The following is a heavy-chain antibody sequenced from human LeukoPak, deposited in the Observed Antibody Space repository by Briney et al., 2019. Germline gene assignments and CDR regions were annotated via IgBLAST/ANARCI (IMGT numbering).Heavy chain of an antibody. CDR1: GFTFSSYE. D-gene: IGHD2-2*01. Sequence: SGGSLRLSCAASGFTFSSYEMNWVRQAPGKGLEWVSYISSSGSTIYYADSVKGRFTISRDNAKNSLYLQMNSLRAEDTAVYYCAREGAAMGGFDYWGQGTLVTVSS. V-gene: IGHV3-48*03. CDR3: AREGAAMGGFDY. J-gene: IGHJ4*02. CDR2: ISSSGSTI.